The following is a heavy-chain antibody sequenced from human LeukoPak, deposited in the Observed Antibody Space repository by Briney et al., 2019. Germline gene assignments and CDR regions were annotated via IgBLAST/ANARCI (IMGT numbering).Heavy chain of an antibody. V-gene: IGHV3-23*01. J-gene: IGHJ4*02. CDR3: AKLPLYGSGSYYKAVF. CDR1: GFSLSSYA. CDR2: TSSSDAGK. D-gene: IGHD3-10*01. Sequence: GGSLRLSCTVSGFSLSSYALSWVRRAPGKGLEWVSATSSSDAGKYYADSVRGRFTISRDNSRNTMYLQMNSLRAEDTAVYYCAKLPLYGSGSYYKAVFWGQGTLVTVSS.